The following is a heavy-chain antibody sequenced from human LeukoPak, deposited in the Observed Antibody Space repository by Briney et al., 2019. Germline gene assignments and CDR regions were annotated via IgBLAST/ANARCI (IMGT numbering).Heavy chain of an antibody. D-gene: IGHD2-21*01. V-gene: IGHV3-7*01. J-gene: IGHJ4*02. CDR1: GFTFSSFW. CDR2: IKTDGSET. CDR3: ATNGHSHPN. Sequence: GGSLRLSCAASGFTFSSFWMSWVRQVPGKGLEWVANIKTDGSETHHVDSMRGRFTISRDNAKNSLYLQMNSLRVEDAGVYYCATNGHSHPNWGQGTLVTVSS.